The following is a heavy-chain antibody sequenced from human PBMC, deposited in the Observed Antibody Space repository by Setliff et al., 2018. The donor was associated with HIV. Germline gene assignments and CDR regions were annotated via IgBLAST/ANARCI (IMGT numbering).Heavy chain of an antibody. V-gene: IGHV3-7*01. J-gene: IGHJ4*02. D-gene: IGHD5-12*01. CDR1: GFTFSNYW. CDR3: ARVISGYDWGGRCYPLTHYFDS. Sequence: PGGSLRLSCAASGFTFSNYWMSWVRQAPGKGLEWVANIKQDGSEKYYVDSVKGRFTISRDNAKNSLYLQMNSLRAEDTAVYYCARVISGYDWGGRCYPLTHYFDSWGQGTLVTVSS. CDR2: IKQDGSEK.